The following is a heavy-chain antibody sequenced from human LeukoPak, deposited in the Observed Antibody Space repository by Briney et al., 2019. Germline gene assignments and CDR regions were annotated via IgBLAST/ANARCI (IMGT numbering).Heavy chain of an antibody. CDR1: GGTFSSYA. CDR2: IIPIFGTA. CDR3: ASAIHSGSFS. V-gene: IGHV1-69*01. D-gene: IGHD1-26*01. J-gene: IGHJ5*02. Sequence: SVKVSCKASGGTFSSYAISWVRQAPGQGLEWMGGIIPIFGTANYAQKFQGRVTITADESTSTAYMELSSLRSDDTAVYYCASAIHSGSFSWGQGTLVTVSS.